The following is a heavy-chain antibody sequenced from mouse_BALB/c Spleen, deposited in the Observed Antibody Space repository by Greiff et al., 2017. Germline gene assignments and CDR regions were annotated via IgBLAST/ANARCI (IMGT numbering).Heavy chain of an antibody. Sequence: VKVEESGPGLVAPSQSLSITCTVSGFSLTSYGVHWVRQPPGKGLEWLGVIWAGGSTNYNSALMSRLSISKDNSKSQVFLKMNSLQTDDTAMYYCARDHGNYWYFDVWGAGTTVTVSS. D-gene: IGHD2-1*01. J-gene: IGHJ1*01. CDR3: ARDHGNYWYFDV. V-gene: IGHV2-9*02. CDR1: GFSLTSYG. CDR2: IWAGGST.